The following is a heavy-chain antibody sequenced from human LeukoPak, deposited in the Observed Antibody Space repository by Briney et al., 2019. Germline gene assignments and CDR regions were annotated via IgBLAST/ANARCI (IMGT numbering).Heavy chain of an antibody. CDR3: ARARDFDLYYFDY. CDR2: INQDVSEK. CDR1: EFTITNYY. Sequence: GGSLRLSCAASEFTITNYYMSWVRQAPGKRLEWVANINQDVSEKYFVDSVKGRFTISRDNARNSLYLQMSSLRAEDTAVYYCARARDFDLYYFDYWGQGTLVTVSS. J-gene: IGHJ4*02. D-gene: IGHD3-10*01. V-gene: IGHV3-7*01.